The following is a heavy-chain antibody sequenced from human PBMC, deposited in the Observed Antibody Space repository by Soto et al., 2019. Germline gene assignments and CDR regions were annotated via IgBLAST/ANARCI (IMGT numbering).Heavy chain of an antibody. Sequence: ASVKVSCKTPGYAFTRYNMHWVRQAPGQRLEWMGWINAGNGNTKYSQKFQGRVTITRDTSASTAYMELSSLRSEDTAVYYCASEAIAAAAVYGMDVWGQGTTVTVS. CDR1: GYAFTRYN. CDR2: INAGNGNT. D-gene: IGHD6-13*01. V-gene: IGHV1-3*01. CDR3: ASEAIAAAAVYGMDV. J-gene: IGHJ6*02.